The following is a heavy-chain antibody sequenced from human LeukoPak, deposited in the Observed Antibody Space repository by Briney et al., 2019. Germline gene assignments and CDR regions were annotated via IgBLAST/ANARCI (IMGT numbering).Heavy chain of an antibody. Sequence: PGGSLRLSCVASGFNLSIYSMNWVRQAPGKGLEWVSSISYTGTYIYYADSVKGRFTVSRDNAQNSVYLQMSSLRVEDTAIYYCVRDRGTYRPIDYWGQGTLVTVAS. D-gene: IGHD1-26*01. CDR1: GFNLSIYS. CDR2: ISYTGTYI. CDR3: VRDRGTYRPIDY. J-gene: IGHJ4*02. V-gene: IGHV3-21*04.